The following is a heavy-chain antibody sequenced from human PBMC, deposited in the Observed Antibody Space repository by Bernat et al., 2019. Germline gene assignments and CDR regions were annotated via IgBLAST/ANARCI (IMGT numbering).Heavy chain of an antibody. V-gene: IGHV3-21*01. Sequence: EVQLVESGGGLVKPGGSLRLSCAASGFTFSNYSMNWVRQAPGKGLEWVSSISSSGSYIYYADSMKGRFTISRDNAKNSLYLQMNSLRAEDTAVYYCARGWDYDCWSGYYLGYWGQGTLVTGSS. CDR2: ISSSGSYI. D-gene: IGHD3-3*01. CDR1: GFTFSNYS. J-gene: IGHJ4*02. CDR3: ARGWDYDCWSGYYLGY.